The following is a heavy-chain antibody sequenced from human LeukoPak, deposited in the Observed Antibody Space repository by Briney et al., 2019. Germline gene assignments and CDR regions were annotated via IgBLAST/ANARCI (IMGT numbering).Heavy chain of an antibody. V-gene: IGHV5-51*01. J-gene: IGHJ4*02. CDR1: GYSFTTHW. Sequence: PGESLKISCKGSGYSFTTHWIAWVRQMPGKGLEWMGIIYPTDSYTKYSPSFQGQVTISADKSITTAYLQWSSLKASDTAMYYCARRGLRLGEVDCWGQGTLVTVSS. CDR2: IYPTDSYT. CDR3: ARRGLRLGEVDC. D-gene: IGHD3-16*01.